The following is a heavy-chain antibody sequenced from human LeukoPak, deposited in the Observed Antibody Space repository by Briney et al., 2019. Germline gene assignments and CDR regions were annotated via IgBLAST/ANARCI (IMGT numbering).Heavy chain of an antibody. V-gene: IGHV4-38-2*02. Sequence: PSETLSLTCTVSGYFISSGYYWGWIRQPPGKGLQWIGSIHHSGSTYYNPSLKSRVTISVDTSKNQFSLKLSSVTAADTAVYYCARGPYSSGWLLPLDYWGQGTLVTVSS. CDR2: IHHSGST. CDR1: GYFISSGYY. D-gene: IGHD6-19*01. J-gene: IGHJ4*02. CDR3: ARGPYSSGWLLPLDY.